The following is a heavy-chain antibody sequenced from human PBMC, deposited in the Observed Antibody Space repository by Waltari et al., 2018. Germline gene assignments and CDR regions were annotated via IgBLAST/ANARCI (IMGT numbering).Heavy chain of an antibody. CDR2: INYSGST. J-gene: IGHJ5*02. V-gene: IGHV4-39*07. CDR3: VREWSSSSSWFDP. Sequence: QVQLQESGPGLVKSSETLSLTCTVSGSSIGRNTFYWAWIRQPPGKRMEWMANINYSGSTYYMPSLKSRVTISVDTSRNQLSLRLTSVTAADTAVYFCVREWSSSSSWFDPWGQGTLVTVSS. D-gene: IGHD6-6*01. CDR1: GSSIGRNTFY.